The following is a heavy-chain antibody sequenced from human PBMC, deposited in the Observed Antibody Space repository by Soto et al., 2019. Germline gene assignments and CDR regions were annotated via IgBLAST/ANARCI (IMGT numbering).Heavy chain of an antibody. Sequence: GGSLILSCAASGFTFSSCAMGWVRQAPGKGLEWVSDIIDSGGSTYYADAVKGRFTISRDNSKSTLYLQMNSLRAEDTAVYYCGKGRSYYYYYGVDVWGQGTTVTVSS. CDR2: IIDSGGST. CDR1: GFTFSSCA. D-gene: IGHD1-26*01. V-gene: IGHV3-23*01. CDR3: GKGRSYYYYYGVDV. J-gene: IGHJ6*02.